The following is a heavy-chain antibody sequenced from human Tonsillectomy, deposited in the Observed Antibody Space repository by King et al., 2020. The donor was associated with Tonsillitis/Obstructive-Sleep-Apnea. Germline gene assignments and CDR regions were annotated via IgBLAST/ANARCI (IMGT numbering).Heavy chain of an antibody. J-gene: IGHJ3*02. CDR3: ARARGYCSGGSCYSAFDI. CDR2: INHSGST. Sequence: HVQLQQWGAGLLKPSETLSLTCAVYGGSLSGYYWSWIRQPPGKGLEWIGEINHSGSTNYNPSLKSRVTISVDTSKNQFSLKLSSVTAADTAVYYCARARGYCSGGSCYSAFDIWGQGTMVTVSS. V-gene: IGHV4-34*01. D-gene: IGHD2-15*01. CDR1: GGSLSGYY.